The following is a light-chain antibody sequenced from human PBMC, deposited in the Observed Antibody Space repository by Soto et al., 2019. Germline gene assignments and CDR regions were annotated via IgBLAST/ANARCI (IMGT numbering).Light chain of an antibody. CDR2: EVS. CDR1: QSPLHSDGKTY. CDR3: MQTKQLPVT. J-gene: IGKJ1*01. Sequence: DIVMTQTPLSLSVTPGQPASLSCKSSQSPLHSDGKTYLYWYVQRPGQPPQLLISEVSKRAPGVPDRFSGSGSVTDFTLKISRVEAEDVGVYYCMQTKQLPVTFGQGTKVEIK. V-gene: IGKV2D-29*01.